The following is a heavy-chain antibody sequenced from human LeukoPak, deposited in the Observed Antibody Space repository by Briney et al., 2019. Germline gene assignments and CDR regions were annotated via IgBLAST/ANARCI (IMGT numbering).Heavy chain of an antibody. J-gene: IGHJ6*02. CDR3: ARERLDTAMAQIRYYYYYGMDV. CDR1: GYTFTGYY. Sequence: GASVKVSCKASGYTFTGYYMHWVRQAPGQGLEWMGWINPNSSGTNYAQKFQGWVTVTRDTSISTAYMELSRLRSDDTAVYYCARERLDTAMAQIRYYYYYGMDVWGQGTTVTVS. CDR2: INPNSSGT. V-gene: IGHV1-2*04. D-gene: IGHD5-18*01.